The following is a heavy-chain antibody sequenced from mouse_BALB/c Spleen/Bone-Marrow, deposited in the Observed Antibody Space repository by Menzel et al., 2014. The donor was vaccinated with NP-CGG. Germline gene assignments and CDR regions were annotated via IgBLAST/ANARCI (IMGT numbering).Heavy chain of an antibody. D-gene: IGHD4-1*01. Sequence: EVKVVDSGGGLVQPGGSLRLSCATSGFTFSDFYMDWVRQPPGKRLEWIAASRNKANGYTTEYSASVRGRFIVSRDTSQSIFYLQMKALRAEDTAIYYCARDAGTRAMDYWGQGTSVTVSS. J-gene: IGHJ4*01. V-gene: IGHV7-1*02. CDR2: SRNKANGYTT. CDR1: GFTFSDFY. CDR3: ARDAGTRAMDY.